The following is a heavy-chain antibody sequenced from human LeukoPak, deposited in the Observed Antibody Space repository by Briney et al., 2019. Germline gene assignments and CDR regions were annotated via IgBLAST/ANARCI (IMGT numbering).Heavy chain of an antibody. CDR3: AKATLADY. CDR2: ISYDGSNK. J-gene: IGHJ4*02. Sequence: GRSLRLSCAASGFTFSSCGMHWVRQAPGKGLEWVAVISYDGSNKYYADSVKGRFTISRDNSKNTLYLQMNSLRAEDTAVYYCAKATLADYWGQGTLVTVSS. V-gene: IGHV3-30*18. CDR1: GFTFSSCG. D-gene: IGHD3-3*02.